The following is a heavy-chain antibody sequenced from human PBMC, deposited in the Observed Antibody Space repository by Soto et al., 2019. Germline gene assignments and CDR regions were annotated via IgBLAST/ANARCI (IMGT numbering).Heavy chain of an antibody. CDR2: IYYSGST. V-gene: IGHV4-39*01. J-gene: IGHJ2*01. Sequence: QVQLVESGGGVVQPGRSLRLSCAASGFTFSSYGMHWVRQAPGKGLEWIGSIYYSGSTYYNPSLKSRVTISVDTSKNQFSLKLSSVTAADTAVYYCARRTYCSGGSCYNRKWYFDLWGRGTLVTVSS. CDR3: ARRTYCSGGSCYNRKWYFDL. D-gene: IGHD2-15*01. CDR1: GFTFSSYG.